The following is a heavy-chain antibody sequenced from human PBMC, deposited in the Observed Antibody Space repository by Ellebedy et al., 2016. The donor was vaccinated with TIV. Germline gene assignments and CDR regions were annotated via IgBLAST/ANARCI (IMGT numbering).Heavy chain of an antibody. CDR3: ARGPKLYYDFWSGYGWFDP. CDR1: GGSFSGYY. CDR2: INHSGST. D-gene: IGHD3-3*01. V-gene: IGHV4-34*01. Sequence: SETLSLXXAVYGGSFSGYYWSCIRHPPGKGLEWIGEINHSGSTNYNPSLKSRVTISVDTSKNQFSLKLSSVTAADTAVYYCARGPKLYYDFWSGYGWFDPWGQGTLVTVSS. J-gene: IGHJ5*02.